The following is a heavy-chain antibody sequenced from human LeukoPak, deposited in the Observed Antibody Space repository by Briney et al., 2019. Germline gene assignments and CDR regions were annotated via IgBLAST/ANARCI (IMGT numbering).Heavy chain of an antibody. CDR3: ARGAYRSSDYYGMDV. CDR1: GFTFSDYH. D-gene: IGHD6-6*01. V-gene: IGHV3-11*01. Sequence: PGGSLGLSCAASGFTFSDYHMSWIRQAPGKGLEWVSYISSSGTTIYSADSVKGRFTISRDNAKSSLYLQMSSLRAEDTAVYYCARGAYRSSDYYGMDVWGQGTTVTVSS. CDR2: ISSSGTTI. J-gene: IGHJ6*02.